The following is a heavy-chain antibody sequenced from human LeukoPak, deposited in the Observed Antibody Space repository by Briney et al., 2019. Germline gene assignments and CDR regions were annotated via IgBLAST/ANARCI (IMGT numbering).Heavy chain of an antibody. CDR2: IKQDGSEK. CDR1: GITLSSYW. CDR3: ARGGLYWHI. D-gene: IGHD2-15*01. Sequence: GGSLRLSCAASGITLSSYWMSWVRQAPGKGLEWVANIKQDGSEKNYVDSVKGRFTISRDNARNSLYLQMDSLRAEDAALYYCARGGLYWHIWGQGTMVTVSS. J-gene: IGHJ3*02. V-gene: IGHV3-7*04.